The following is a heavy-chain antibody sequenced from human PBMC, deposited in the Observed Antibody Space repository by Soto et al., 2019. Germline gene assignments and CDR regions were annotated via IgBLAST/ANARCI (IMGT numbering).Heavy chain of an antibody. D-gene: IGHD6-13*01. CDR2: ISSSSSTI. V-gene: IGHV3-48*01. J-gene: IGHJ3*02. CDR1: GCTFSSYS. Sequence: GGSLRLSCAASGCTFSSYSMNWVRQAQEKGLEWVSYISSSSSTIYYADSVKGRFTISRDNAKNSLYLQMNSLRAEDTAVYYCARDRRSSSWYSAFDIWGQGTMVTVSS. CDR3: ARDRRSSSWYSAFDI.